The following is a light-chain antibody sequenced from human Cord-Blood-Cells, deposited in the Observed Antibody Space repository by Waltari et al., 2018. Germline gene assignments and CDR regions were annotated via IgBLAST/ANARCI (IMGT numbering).Light chain of an antibody. Sequence: DIVMTQSTLSLPVTPGEAASISCRSSQSLLHSNGYNYLDWYLQKPGQSPQLLIYLGSNRASGVPDRFSGSGSGTDFTLKISRVEAEDVGVYYCMQALQTPFTFGPGTKVDIK. CDR3: MQALQTPFT. CDR1: QSLLHSNGYNY. V-gene: IGKV2-28*01. CDR2: LGS. J-gene: IGKJ3*01.